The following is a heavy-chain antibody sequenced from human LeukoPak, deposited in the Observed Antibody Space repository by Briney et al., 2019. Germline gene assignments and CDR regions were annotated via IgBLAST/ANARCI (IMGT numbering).Heavy chain of an antibody. J-gene: IGHJ6*04. CDR2: ISSSSSYI. CDR3: ARGVTLGLVYYYYYGMDV. D-gene: IGHD6-19*01. Sequence: GGSLRLSGAASGFTFSSYSMNWVRQAPGKGLEWVSSISSSSSYIYYADSVKGRFTISSDNAKNSLYLQMNSLRAEDTAVYYCARGVTLGLVYYYYYGMDVWGKGTTVTVSS. CDR1: GFTFSSYS. V-gene: IGHV3-21*01.